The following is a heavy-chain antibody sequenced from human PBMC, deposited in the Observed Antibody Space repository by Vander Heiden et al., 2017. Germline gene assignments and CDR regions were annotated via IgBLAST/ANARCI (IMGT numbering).Heavy chain of an antibody. CDR3: ARDRDPYSSGWYGWFDP. D-gene: IGHD6-19*01. Sequence: EVQLVESGGGLVKPGGSLRLSCAAPGFTFSSYSMNWVRQAPGKGLEWVSSISSSSSYIYYADSVKGRFTISRDNAKNSLYLQMNSLRAEDTAVYYCARDRDPYSSGWYGWFDPWGQGTLVTVSS. CDR2: ISSSSSYI. CDR1: GFTFSSYS. V-gene: IGHV3-21*01. J-gene: IGHJ5*02.